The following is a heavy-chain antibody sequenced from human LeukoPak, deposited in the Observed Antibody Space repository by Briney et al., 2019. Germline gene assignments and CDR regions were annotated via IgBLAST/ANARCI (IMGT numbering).Heavy chain of an antibody. D-gene: IGHD3-3*01. J-gene: IGHJ4*02. CDR3: ARGNDGITIFGVVMNFDY. CDR1: GGSISSYY. CDR2: IYYSGST. Sequence: SETLSLTCTVSGGSISSYYWSWIRQPPRKGLEWIGYIYYSGSTNYNPSLKSRVTISVDTSKNQFSLKLSSVTAADTAVYYCARGNDGITIFGVVMNFDYWGQGTLVTVSS. V-gene: IGHV4-59*01.